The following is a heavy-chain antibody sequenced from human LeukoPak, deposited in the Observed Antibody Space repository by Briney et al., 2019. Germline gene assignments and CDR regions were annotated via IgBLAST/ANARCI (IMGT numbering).Heavy chain of an antibody. D-gene: IGHD5-18*01. CDR1: GGSISSYY. Sequence: PSETLSLTCTVSGGSISSYYWSWIRQPPGKGLEWIGYIYYSGSTNYNPSLKSRVTISVDTSKNQFSLKLSSVTAADTAVYCCAAGQYSYRFDYWGQGTLVTVSS. CDR3: AAGQYSYRFDY. J-gene: IGHJ4*02. CDR2: IYYSGST. V-gene: IGHV4-59*08.